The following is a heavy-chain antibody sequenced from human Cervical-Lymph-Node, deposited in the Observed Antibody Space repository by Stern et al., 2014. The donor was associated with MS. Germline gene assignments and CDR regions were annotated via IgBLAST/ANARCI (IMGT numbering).Heavy chain of an antibody. V-gene: IGHV3-74*02. J-gene: IGHJ6*02. CDR1: AFTLSSYW. CDR3: ARDYGDYGDNYYGMDV. Sequence: EVQLEESGGGLVQPGGSLRLSCAASAFTLSSYWMHWVRQTPGKGLVWVARIDSDGSSIRYADSVKGRFSISRDNAKNTLYLQMNSLRAEDTAVYYCARDYGDYGDNYYGMDVWGQGTTVIVSS. D-gene: IGHD4-17*01. CDR2: IDSDGSSI.